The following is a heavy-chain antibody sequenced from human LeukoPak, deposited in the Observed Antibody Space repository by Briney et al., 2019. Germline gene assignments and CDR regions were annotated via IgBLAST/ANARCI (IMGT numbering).Heavy chain of an antibody. D-gene: IGHD6-19*01. V-gene: IGHV4-31*03. CDR3: ARSIAVAGPFH. CDR2: IYYSGST. J-gene: IGHJ4*02. CDR1: GGSISSGGYY. Sequence: SETLSLTCTVSGGSISSGGYYWSWIRQHPGKGLEWIGYIYYSGSTYYNPSLKSRVTISVDTSKNQFSLKLSSVTAADTAVYYCARSIAVAGPFHWGQGTLVTVSS.